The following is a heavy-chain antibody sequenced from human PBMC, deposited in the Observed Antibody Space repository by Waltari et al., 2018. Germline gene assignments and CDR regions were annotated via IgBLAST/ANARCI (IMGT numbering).Heavy chain of an antibody. CDR2: TYYSGCT. Sequence: QVQLQESGPGLVKPSETLSLTCTVSGGSISSYFWSWLRQPPGKGLEWIGDTYYSGCTNYNPSLKSRVTISVDTSKNQFSLKLSSVTAADTAVYYCARSVVPAAIFTHHYYYGMDVWGQGTTVTVSS. V-gene: IGHV4-59*01. J-gene: IGHJ6*02. D-gene: IGHD2-2*01. CDR1: GGSISSYF. CDR3: ARSVVPAAIFTHHYYYGMDV.